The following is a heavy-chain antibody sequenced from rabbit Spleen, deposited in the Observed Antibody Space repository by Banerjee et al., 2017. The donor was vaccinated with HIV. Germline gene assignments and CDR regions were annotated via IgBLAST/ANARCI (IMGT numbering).Heavy chain of an antibody. CDR3: ARARDTYDDVGDYARLDL. D-gene: IGHD2-1*01. Sequence: QQLEESGGGLVKPGGTLTLTCKASGIDFSSYYMSWVRQAPGKGLEWIGLIYTAGGSTDYASWVNGRFTISSDNAQNTVHLQMNSLTAADTATYFCARARDTYDDVGDYARLDLWGQGTLVTVS. V-gene: IGHV1S7*01. CDR1: GIDFSSYY. CDR2: IYTAGGST. J-gene: IGHJ3*01.